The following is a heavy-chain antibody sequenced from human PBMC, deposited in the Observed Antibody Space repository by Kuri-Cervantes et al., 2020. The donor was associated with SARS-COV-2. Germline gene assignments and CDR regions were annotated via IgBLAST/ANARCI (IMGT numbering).Heavy chain of an antibody. CDR1: GGSISSHY. Sequence: SETLSLTCTVSGGSISSHYWSWIRQPPGKGLEWIGYIYYSGSTYYNPSLKSRVTISVDTSKNQFSLKLSSVTAADTAVYYCASGREYSSGLDYWGQGTLVTVSS. CDR3: ASGREYSSGLDY. D-gene: IGHD6-19*01. V-gene: IGHV4-59*08. J-gene: IGHJ4*02. CDR2: IYYSGST.